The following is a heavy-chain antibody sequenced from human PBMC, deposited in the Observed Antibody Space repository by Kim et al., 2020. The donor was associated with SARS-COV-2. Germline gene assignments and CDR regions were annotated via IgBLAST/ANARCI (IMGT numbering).Heavy chain of an antibody. V-gene: IGHV1-18*01. Sequence: ASVKVSCKASGYTFTSYGISLVRQAPGQGLEWMGWISAYNGNTNYAQKLQGRVTMTTDTSTRTAYMELRSLRSDDTAVDYCARDDGDSSGYGLRGGYGMDVRGQGTNVTV. CDR3: ARDDGDSSGYGLRGGYGMDV. CDR1: GYTFTSYG. J-gene: IGHJ6*01. D-gene: IGHD3-22*01. CDR2: ISAYNGNT.